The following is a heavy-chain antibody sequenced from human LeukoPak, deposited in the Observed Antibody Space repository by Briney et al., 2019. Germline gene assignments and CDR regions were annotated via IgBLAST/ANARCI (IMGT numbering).Heavy chain of an antibody. J-gene: IGHJ6*02. CDR1: GGSISSYY. CDR2: IYYSGST. CDR3: ARDLITVAGTDYGMDV. V-gene: IGHV4-59*01. D-gene: IGHD6-19*01. Sequence: SETLSLTCTVSGGSISSYYWSWIRQPPGKGLEXXXXIYYSGSTNYNPSLKSRVTISVDTSKNQFSLKLSSVTAADTAVYYCARDLITVAGTDYGMDVWGQGTTVTVSS.